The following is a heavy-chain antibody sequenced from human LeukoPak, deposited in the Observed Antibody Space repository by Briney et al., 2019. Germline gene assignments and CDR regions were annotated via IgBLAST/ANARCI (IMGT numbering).Heavy chain of an antibody. CDR3: ASSHQIDYYDSSGYFGLPVDY. D-gene: IGHD3-22*01. J-gene: IGHJ4*02. Sequence: SVTVSCRASGGTFSSYAISWVRQAPGQGLEWMGGIIPIFGTANYAQKFQGRVTITADESTSTAYMELSSLRSEDTAVYYCASSHQIDYYDSSGYFGLPVDYWGQGTLVTVSS. CDR1: GGTFSSYA. CDR2: IIPIFGTA. V-gene: IGHV1-69*13.